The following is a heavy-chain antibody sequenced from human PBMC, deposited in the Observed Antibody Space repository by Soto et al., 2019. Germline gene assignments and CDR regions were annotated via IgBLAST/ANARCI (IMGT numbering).Heavy chain of an antibody. CDR2: ISGSADST. J-gene: IGHJ6*02. Sequence: EVQLLESGGGFIHPGGSLRLSCAASGFSFSSFAMNWVRQPPGKGLEWVSIISGSADSTFYADCLKCRFTISRDNSKSNVYLQINSLRAEDTAVYYCAKTRGAMIYAISVYGMDVWGQGTTVTVSS. V-gene: IGHV3-23*01. D-gene: IGHD2-8*01. CDR1: GFSFSSFA. CDR3: AKTRGAMIYAISVYGMDV.